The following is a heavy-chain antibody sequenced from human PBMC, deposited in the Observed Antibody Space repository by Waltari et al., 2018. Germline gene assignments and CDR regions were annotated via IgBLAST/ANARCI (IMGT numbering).Heavy chain of an antibody. Sequence: QVQLVQSEAEVRKPGASVKVSCQASGYNFIDYYVHWVRQAPGQGLEWMGWVNPNSGGTMYLRKFEGWVTCSTDTSVNTAYMEVTRLKSDDTATYFCARARAWGPKAFDVWGQGTRLTVSS. CDR3: ARARAWGPKAFDV. V-gene: IGHV1-2*04. J-gene: IGHJ3*01. CDR2: VNPNSGGT. CDR1: GYNFIDYY. D-gene: IGHD7-27*01.